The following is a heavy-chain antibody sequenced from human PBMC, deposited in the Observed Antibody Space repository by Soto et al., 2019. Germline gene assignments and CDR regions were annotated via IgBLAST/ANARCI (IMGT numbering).Heavy chain of an antibody. CDR3: VREDGKVGTNSAFDY. V-gene: IGHV3-21*01. Sequence: EVQVVESGGDLVKPGGSLRLSCASSGFTFSTYTMNWVRQAPGKGLEWVSSINGRGNYIYYAESVKGRFTISRDNVKNSLYLQMDRLRAEDTALYYCVREDGKVGTNSAFDYWGLGALVTVSS. D-gene: IGHD1-26*01. CDR1: GFTFSTYT. CDR2: INGRGNYI. J-gene: IGHJ4*02.